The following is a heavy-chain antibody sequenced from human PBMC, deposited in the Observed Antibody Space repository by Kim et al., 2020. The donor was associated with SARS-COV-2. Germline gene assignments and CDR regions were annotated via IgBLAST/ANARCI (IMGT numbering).Heavy chain of an antibody. D-gene: IGHD3-22*01. Sequence: RFTISRDNAKNSLVLQMNSLRAEDTAVYYCARIYYDSSAPHYYYYGMDVWGQGTTVTVSS. J-gene: IGHJ6*02. CDR3: ARIYYDSSAPHYYYYGMDV. V-gene: IGHV3-48*03.